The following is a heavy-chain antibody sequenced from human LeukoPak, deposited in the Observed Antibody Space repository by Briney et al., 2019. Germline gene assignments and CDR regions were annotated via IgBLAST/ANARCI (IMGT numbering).Heavy chain of an antibody. CDR2: INPNSDGT. CDR3: ATLPLRFVPAAMRPYYYYYRDV. Sequence: ASVKVSCKASGYTFTVYYMHWVRQAPGQGLEWMGRINPNSDGTNYAHKFQGRVTMTRDTSITTAYMDLSRLRSDDTAVYYCATLPLRFVPAAMRPYYYYYRDVWGKGTTVTVSS. CDR1: GYTFTVYY. V-gene: IGHV1-2*06. J-gene: IGHJ6*03. D-gene: IGHD2-2*01.